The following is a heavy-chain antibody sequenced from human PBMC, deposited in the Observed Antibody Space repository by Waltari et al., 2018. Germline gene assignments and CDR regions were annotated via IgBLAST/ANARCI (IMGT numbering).Heavy chain of an antibody. CDR1: GFTFSSYA. J-gene: IGHJ3*02. CDR2: ISYDGSNK. CDR3: ARDHTYSSGQRDAFDI. D-gene: IGHD6-19*01. Sequence: QVQLVESGGGVVQPGRSLRLSCAASGFTFSSYAMHWVRQAPGKGLEWVAVISYDGSNKYYADSVKGRFTISRDNSKNTLYLQMNSLRAEDTAVYYCARDHTYSSGQRDAFDIWGQGTMVTVSS. V-gene: IGHV3-30-3*01.